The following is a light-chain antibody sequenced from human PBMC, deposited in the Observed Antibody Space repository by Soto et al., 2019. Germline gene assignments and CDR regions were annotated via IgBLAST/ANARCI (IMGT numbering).Light chain of an antibody. CDR3: QSYDSSLSGSGV. CDR1: SSNIGAGYD. V-gene: IGLV1-40*01. Sequence: QAVVTQPPSVSGAPGQRVTIYCTGSSSNIGAGYDVHWYQQLPGTAPKLLIYGNSNRPSGVPDRFSGSKSGTSASLAITGLQAEDEADYYCQSYDSSLSGSGVFGGGTKVTVL. CDR2: GNS. J-gene: IGLJ3*02.